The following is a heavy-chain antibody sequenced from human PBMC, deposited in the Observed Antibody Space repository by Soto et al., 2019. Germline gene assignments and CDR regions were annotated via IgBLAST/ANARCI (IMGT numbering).Heavy chain of an antibody. CDR2: IYYSGTT. J-gene: IGHJ1*01. CDR3: ARGLGGVQH. Sequence: HSESLDITSAVSGGTICVFKHYWDWIRQPPGKGLEWIGTIYYSGTTIYNPSLQSRVTMSVDTSMRQFSLKVSSVNAADTAVYYCARGLGGVQHWGQGTLVTVSS. CDR1: GGTICVFKHY. V-gene: IGHV4-39*01.